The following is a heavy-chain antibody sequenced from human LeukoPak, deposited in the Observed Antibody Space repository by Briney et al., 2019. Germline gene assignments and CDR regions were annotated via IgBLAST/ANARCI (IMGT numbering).Heavy chain of an antibody. V-gene: IGHV1-69*06. J-gene: IGHJ6*03. Sequence: SVKASCKASGGTFSSYAISWVRQAPGQGLEWMGGIIPIFGTANYAQKFQGRVTITADKSTSTAYMELSSLRSEDTAVYYCAAAVAGTQYYYYYYYMDVWGKGTTVTVSS. CDR2: IIPIFGTA. CDR1: GGTFSSYA. D-gene: IGHD6-19*01. CDR3: AAAVAGTQYYYYYYYMDV.